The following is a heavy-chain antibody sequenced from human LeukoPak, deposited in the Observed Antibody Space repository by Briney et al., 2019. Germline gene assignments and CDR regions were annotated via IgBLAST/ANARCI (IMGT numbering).Heavy chain of an antibody. D-gene: IGHD6-6*01. CDR2: IYYSGST. CDR1: GGSISSSSYY. V-gene: IGHV4-39*01. CDR3: ARHVGGMSIAAQYYFDY. Sequence: SETLSLTCTVSGGSISSSSYYWGWIRQPPGKGLEWIGSIYYSGSTYHNPSLKSRVTISVDTSKNQFSLKLSSVTAADTAVYYCARHVGGMSIAAQYYFDYWGQGTLVTVSS. J-gene: IGHJ4*02.